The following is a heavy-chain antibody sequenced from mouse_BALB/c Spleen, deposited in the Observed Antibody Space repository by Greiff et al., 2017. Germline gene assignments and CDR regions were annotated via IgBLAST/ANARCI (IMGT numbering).Heavy chain of an antibody. J-gene: IGHJ4*01. CDR3: ARSTMITTRYYYAMDY. CDR1: GYTFTDYN. D-gene: IGHD2-4*01. V-gene: IGHV1-18*01. CDR2: INPNNGGT. Sequence: VQLKESGPELVKPGASVKIPCKASGYTFTDYNMDWVKQSHGKSLEWIGDINPNNGGTIYNQKFKGKATLTVDKSSSTAYMELRSLTSEDTAVYYCARSTMITTRYYYAMDYWGQGTSVTVSS.